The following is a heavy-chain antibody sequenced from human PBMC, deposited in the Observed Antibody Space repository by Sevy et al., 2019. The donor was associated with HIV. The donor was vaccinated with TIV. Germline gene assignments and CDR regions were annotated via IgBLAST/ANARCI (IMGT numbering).Heavy chain of an antibody. J-gene: IGHJ3*02. CDR3: ARVLYDSSGYYYLGAFDI. CDR2: ISSSSSTI. Sequence: GVSLRLSCAASGFTFSSYSMNWVRQAPGKGLEWVSYISSSSSTIYYADSVKGRFTISRDNAKNSLYLQMNSLRDEDTAVYYCARVLYDSSGYYYLGAFDIWGQGTMVTVSS. D-gene: IGHD3-22*01. V-gene: IGHV3-48*02. CDR1: GFTFSSYS.